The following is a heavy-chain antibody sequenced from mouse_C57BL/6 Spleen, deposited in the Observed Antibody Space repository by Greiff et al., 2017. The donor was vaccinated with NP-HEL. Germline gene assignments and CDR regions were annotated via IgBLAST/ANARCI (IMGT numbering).Heavy chain of an antibody. J-gene: IGHJ4*01. CDR1: GYAFSSSW. CDR3: ARSWISTGVGAMDF. Sequence: VQLQQSGPELVKPGASVKISCKASGYAFSSSWMNWVKQRPGKGLEWIGRIYPGDGGTNYNGKFKGKATLTADKSSSTAYMQLSSLTSEDAAVYYCARSWISTGVGAMDFWGPGTSVTVSS. D-gene: IGHD1-1*01. CDR2: IYPGDGGT. V-gene: IGHV1-82*01.